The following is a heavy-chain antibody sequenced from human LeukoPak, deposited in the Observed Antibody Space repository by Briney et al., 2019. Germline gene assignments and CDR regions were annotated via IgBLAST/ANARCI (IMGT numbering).Heavy chain of an antibody. D-gene: IGHD2-2*01. CDR3: ARERGGYYCSSTSCYLDY. Sequence: SETLSLTCTVSGGSISSGSYYWSWIRQPAGKGLEWIGRIYTSGSTNYNPSLKSRVTISVDTSKNQFSLKLSSVTAADTAVYYCARERGGYYCSSTSCYLDYWGQGTLVTVSS. J-gene: IGHJ4*02. CDR1: GGSISSGSYY. CDR2: IYTSGST. V-gene: IGHV4-61*02.